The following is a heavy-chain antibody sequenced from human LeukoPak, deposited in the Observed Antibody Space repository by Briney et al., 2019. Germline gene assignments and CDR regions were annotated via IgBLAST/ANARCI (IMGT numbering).Heavy chain of an antibody. D-gene: IGHD4-17*01. V-gene: IGHV4-59*01. Sequence: SGTLSLTCTVSGGSISSYYWTWIRQPPGKGLEWIGYIYYIGRTNYNPSLKSRVTISVDTSKNQFSLKLSSVTAADTAVYYCARADYGDYVTFDYWGQGTLVTVSS. CDR3: ARADYGDYVTFDY. CDR2: IYYIGRT. CDR1: GGSISSYY. J-gene: IGHJ4*02.